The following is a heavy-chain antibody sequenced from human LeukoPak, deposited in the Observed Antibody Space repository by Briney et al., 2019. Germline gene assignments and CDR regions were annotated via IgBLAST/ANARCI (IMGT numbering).Heavy chain of an antibody. CDR2: IYRGVGNK. CDR3: AKKGQADDDGKPD. CDR1: GFTFSIYD. V-gene: IGHV3-23*05. J-gene: IGHJ4*02. D-gene: IGHD1-1*01. Sequence: GGSLRLSCAASGFTFSIYDLSWVRQAPGKGLECVSAIYRGVGNKYYADSVKGRFTIPRDNYKNTLYLQMNNLRVDDTAVYYCAKKGQADDDGKPDWGQGTLVTVSS.